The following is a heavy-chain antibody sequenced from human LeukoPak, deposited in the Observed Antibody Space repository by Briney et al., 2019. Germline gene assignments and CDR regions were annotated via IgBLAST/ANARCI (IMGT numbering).Heavy chain of an antibody. V-gene: IGHV3-21*01. CDR3: ARVESSSWSVDY. D-gene: IGHD6-13*01. CDR1: GFTFSSYS. J-gene: IGHJ4*02. CDR2: ISSSSSYI. Sequence: PGGSLRLSCAASGFTFSSYSMNWVRQAPGKGLEWVSSISSSSSYIYYADSMKGRFTISRDNAKNSLYLHMNSLRADDTAVYYCARVESSSWSVDYWGQGTLVSVSS.